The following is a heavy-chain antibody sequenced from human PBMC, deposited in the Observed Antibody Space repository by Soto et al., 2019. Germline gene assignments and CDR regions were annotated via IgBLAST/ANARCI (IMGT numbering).Heavy chain of an antibody. D-gene: IGHD3-3*01. Sequence: ASVKVSCKASGYTFTSYDINWVRQATGQGLEWMGWMNPNSGNTGYAQKFQGRVTMTRNTSISTAYMELSSLRSEDTAVYYCARVKRFLEWLPTYYFDYWGQGTLVTVSS. CDR2: MNPNSGNT. CDR1: GYTFTSYD. V-gene: IGHV1-8*01. J-gene: IGHJ4*02. CDR3: ARVKRFLEWLPTYYFDY.